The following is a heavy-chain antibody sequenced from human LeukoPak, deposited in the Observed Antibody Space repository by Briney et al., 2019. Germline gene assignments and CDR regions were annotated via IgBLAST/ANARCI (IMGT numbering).Heavy chain of an antibody. V-gene: IGHV3-30*18. CDR3: AKDYGDYQFRPWVAFDI. Sequence: GGSLRLSCAASGFTFSSYGMHWVRQAPGKGLEWVAVILYDGSNKFYADSVKGRFTISRDNSKNTLHLQMNSLGAEDTAVYYCAKDYGDYQFRPWVAFDIWGQGTMVTVSS. J-gene: IGHJ3*02. D-gene: IGHD4-17*01. CDR2: ILYDGSNK. CDR1: GFTFSSYG.